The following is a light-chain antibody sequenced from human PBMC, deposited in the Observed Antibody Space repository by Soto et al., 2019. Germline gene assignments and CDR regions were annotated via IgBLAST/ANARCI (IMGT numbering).Light chain of an antibody. CDR2: AAS. Sequence: DIQLTQSPSFLSASVGDRVTITCRASQGISSYLAWYQQKPGQAPKLLIYAASTLQSGVPSRFSGSGSGTVFPLTVSSLQPEDCATDYCQQLNSYPYTVGQGTKLEIK. CDR1: QGISSY. CDR3: QQLNSYPYT. J-gene: IGKJ2*01. V-gene: IGKV1-9*01.